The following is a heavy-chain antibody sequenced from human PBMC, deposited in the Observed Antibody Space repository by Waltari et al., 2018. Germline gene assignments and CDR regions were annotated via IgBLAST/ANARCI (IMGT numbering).Heavy chain of an antibody. V-gene: IGHV4-39*01. Sequence: QLQLQESGPGLVKPSETLSLTCSFSVASTTNSTSYCSWIRQPPGKGLEWIGSIYYRGSTYSSPSLKSRVTISLDTSKNQLSLKVSSVTVADTAIYFCARNMESPYNAPYYFYYMDVWGKGTTVTVSS. J-gene: IGHJ6*03. CDR2: IYYRGST. CDR1: VASTTNSTSY. D-gene: IGHD3-10*01. CDR3: ARNMESPYNAPYYFYYMDV.